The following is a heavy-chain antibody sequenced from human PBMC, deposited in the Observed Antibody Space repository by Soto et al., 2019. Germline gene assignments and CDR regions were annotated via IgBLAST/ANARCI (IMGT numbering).Heavy chain of an antibody. Sequence: GGSLRLSCAASGFTFSSCSMNWVRQAPGKGLEWVSSISSSSSYIYYADSVKGRFTISRDNAKNSLYLQMNSLRAEDTAVYYCARGYCSGGSCYYYYGMDVWGQGTTVTVSS. CDR2: ISSSSSYI. CDR3: ARGYCSGGSCYYYYGMDV. CDR1: GFTFSSCS. V-gene: IGHV3-21*01. D-gene: IGHD2-15*01. J-gene: IGHJ6*02.